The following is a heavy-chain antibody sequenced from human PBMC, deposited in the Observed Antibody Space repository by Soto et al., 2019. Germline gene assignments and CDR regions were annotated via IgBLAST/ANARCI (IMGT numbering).Heavy chain of an antibody. CDR2: IIPILGIA. J-gene: IGHJ4*02. Sequence: SVKVSCKASGGTFSSYTISWVRQAPGQGLEWMGRIIPILGIANYAQKFQGRVTITADKSTSTAYMELSSLRSEDTAVYYCASSYSSSWYYFDYWGQGTLVTVSS. CDR3: ASSYSSSWYYFDY. V-gene: IGHV1-69*02. D-gene: IGHD6-13*01. CDR1: GGTFSSYT.